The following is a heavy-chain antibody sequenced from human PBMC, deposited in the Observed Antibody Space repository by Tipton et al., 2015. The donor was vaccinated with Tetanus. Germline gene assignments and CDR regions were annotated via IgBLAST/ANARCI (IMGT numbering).Heavy chain of an antibody. CDR3: ARGGEQWALRYFQY. CDR2: IYYSGTS. D-gene: IGHD1/OR15-1a*01. Sequence: TLSLTCTVSGDSISSGPYSWSWLRQHPGKGLELIGYIYYSGTSYISPSLTRRVSIAVDTSRNQFSLNLTSVTVADSAVYFCARGGEQWALRYFQYWGQGTLVTVSS. J-gene: IGHJ4*02. CDR1: GDSISSGPYS. V-gene: IGHV4-31*03.